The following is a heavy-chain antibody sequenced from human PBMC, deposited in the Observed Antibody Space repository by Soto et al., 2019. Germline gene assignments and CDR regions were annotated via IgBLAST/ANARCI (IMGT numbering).Heavy chain of an antibody. CDR1: GFTFSSYG. V-gene: IGHV3-33*01. Sequence: GGSLRLSCAASGFTFSSYGMHWVRQAPGKGLEWVAVIWYDGSNKYYADSVKGRFTISRDNSKNTLYLQMNSLRAEDTAVYYCARVGGYSYGHRGARYYYYGMDVWGQGTTVTVSS. CDR3: ARVGGYSYGHRGARYYYYGMDV. J-gene: IGHJ6*02. CDR2: IWYDGSNK. D-gene: IGHD5-18*01.